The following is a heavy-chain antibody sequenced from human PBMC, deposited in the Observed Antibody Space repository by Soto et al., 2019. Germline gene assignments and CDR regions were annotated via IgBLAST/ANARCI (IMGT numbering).Heavy chain of an antibody. Sequence: EVQLVESGGVVVQPGGSLRLSCAASGFTFGDYTMHWVRQAPGQGLEWVSLISWDGILRFYADSVKGRFTISRDNSKNSLYLQMNSLRTEDTAVYYCAKDKKGRRSIGFYSDYWGQGTLVTVSS. CDR3: AKDKKGRRSIGFYSDY. CDR2: ISWDGILR. D-gene: IGHD3-22*01. V-gene: IGHV3-43*01. J-gene: IGHJ4*02. CDR1: GFTFGDYT.